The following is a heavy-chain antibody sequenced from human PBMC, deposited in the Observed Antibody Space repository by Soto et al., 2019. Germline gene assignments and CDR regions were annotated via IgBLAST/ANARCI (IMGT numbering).Heavy chain of an antibody. J-gene: IGHJ4*02. CDR3: AREEWELLALDY. CDR1: GFTFSSYG. CDR2: IWYDGSNK. V-gene: IGHV3-33*01. Sequence: QVQLVESGGGVVQPGRSLRLSCAASGFTFSSYGMHWVRQAPGKGLEWVAVIWYDGSNKYYADTVKGRFTISRDNSKNTLYLQMISLRAEDTAVYYCAREEWELLALDYWGQGTLVTVSS. D-gene: IGHD1-26*01.